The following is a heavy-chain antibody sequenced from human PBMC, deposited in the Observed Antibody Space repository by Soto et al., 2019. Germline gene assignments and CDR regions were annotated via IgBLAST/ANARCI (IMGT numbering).Heavy chain of an antibody. CDR1: GYSFTSYW. Sequence: LGESLKISCKGSGYSFTSYWIGWVRQMPGKGLEWMGIIYPGDSDTRYSPSFQGQVTISADKSISTAYLQWSSLKASDTAMYYCVTSARYPIVRHDVFDIWGQGTMVTVSS. CDR2: IYPGDSDT. D-gene: IGHD1-26*01. J-gene: IGHJ3*02. V-gene: IGHV5-51*01. CDR3: VTSARYPIVRHDVFDI.